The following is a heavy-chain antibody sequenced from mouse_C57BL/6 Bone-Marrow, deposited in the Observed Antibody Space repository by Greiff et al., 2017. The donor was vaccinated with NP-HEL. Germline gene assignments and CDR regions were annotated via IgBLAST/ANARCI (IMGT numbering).Heavy chain of an antibody. V-gene: IGHV1-7*01. CDR1: GYTFTSYW. Sequence: VQLQESGAELAKPGASVNLSCKASGYTFTSYWMRWVNQRPGQGLEWIGYINPSSGYTKYNQKFKDKATLTADKSSSTAYMQLSSLTYEDSAVYYCARWGYYYGSSSWFAYWGQGTLVTVSA. J-gene: IGHJ3*01. CDR2: INPSSGYT. CDR3: ARWGYYYGSSSWFAY. D-gene: IGHD1-1*01.